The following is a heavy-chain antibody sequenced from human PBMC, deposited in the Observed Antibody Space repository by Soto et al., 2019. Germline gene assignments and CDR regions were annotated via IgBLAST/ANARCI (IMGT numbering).Heavy chain of an antibody. CDR3: ARVLRVRGEYIWFDP. CDR1: GGSIFNYY. Sequence: SETLSLTCTVSGGSIFNYYWSWIRQPPGKGLEWIGYVYHSGSTNYNPSLKSRVTISIDPSRKQFSLNLTSVTAADTAVYYCARVLRVRGEYIWFDPWGQGTLVT. CDR2: VYHSGST. J-gene: IGHJ5*02. V-gene: IGHV4-59*01. D-gene: IGHD3-10*01.